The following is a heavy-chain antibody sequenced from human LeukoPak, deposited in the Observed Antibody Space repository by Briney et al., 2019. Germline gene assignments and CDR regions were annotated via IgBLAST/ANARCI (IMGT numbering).Heavy chain of an antibody. D-gene: IGHD6-13*01. CDR2: IWYDGSNK. CDR1: GFTFSSDG. CDR3: ASGSSSWYWRFDY. V-gene: IGHV3-33*01. Sequence: GGSLRLSCAASGFTFSSDGMHWVRQAPGKGLEWVAIIWYDGSNKYYADSVKGRFTTSRDNSKNTLYLQMNSLRAEDTAVYYCASGSSSWYWRFDYWGQGTLVTVSS. J-gene: IGHJ4*02.